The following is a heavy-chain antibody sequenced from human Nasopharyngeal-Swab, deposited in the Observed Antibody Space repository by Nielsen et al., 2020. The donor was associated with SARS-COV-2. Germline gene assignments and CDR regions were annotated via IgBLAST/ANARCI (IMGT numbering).Heavy chain of an antibody. Sequence: GGSLRLSWAASGFTFSRYEMNWVRQAPGKGREWVSYISSSGSTIYYADSVKGRFTISRDNAKNSLYLQMNSLRAEDTAVYYCAREGENDSSGYFSDAFDIWGQGTMVTVSS. V-gene: IGHV3-48*03. D-gene: IGHD3-22*01. J-gene: IGHJ3*02. CDR2: ISSSGSTI. CDR3: AREGENDSSGYFSDAFDI. CDR1: GFTFSRYE.